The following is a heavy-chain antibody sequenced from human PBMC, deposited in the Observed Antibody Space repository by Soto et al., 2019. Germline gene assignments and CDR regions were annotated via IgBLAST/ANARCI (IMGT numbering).Heavy chain of an antibody. CDR1: GDTFNFYT. J-gene: IGHJ4*02. CDR3: RTSSGSGSPAFVF. D-gene: IGHD3-10*01. V-gene: IGHV1-69*02. Sequence: QVQLVQSGAELKKPGSSVRVSCKASGDTFNFYTINWVRQAPGLGLEWMGRTIPMLSMSNYALKFQGRLPISTDKAPSTAESVPTRAKPGDTAMYYCRTSSGSGSPAFVFWGQGALVTVSS. CDR2: TIPMLSMS.